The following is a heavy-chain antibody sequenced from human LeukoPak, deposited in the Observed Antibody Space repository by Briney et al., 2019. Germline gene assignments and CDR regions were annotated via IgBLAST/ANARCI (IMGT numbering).Heavy chain of an antibody. J-gene: IGHJ5*02. CDR1: GFTFSSYG. CDR3: ARALLTNWFDP. V-gene: IGHV3-33*01. D-gene: IGHD2-21*01. CDR2: IWYDGSNK. Sequence: SGGSLRLSCAASGFTFSSYGMHWVRQAPGKGLEWVAVIWYDGSNKYYADSVKGRFTISRDNSKNTLYLQMNSLRAEDTAVYYCARALLTNWFDPWGQGTLVTVSS.